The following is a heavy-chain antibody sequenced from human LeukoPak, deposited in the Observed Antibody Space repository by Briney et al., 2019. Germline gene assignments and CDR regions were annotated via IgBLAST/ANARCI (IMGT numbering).Heavy chain of an antibody. Sequence: PSETLSLTCSVSGVSISSSSYFWAWIRQPPGKGLEWIGSIYYSGSTHYNASLKSRVTISVDTSKNQFSLKLTSVTAADTAVYYCARQVVRYWYFDLWGRGTLVTVSS. D-gene: IGHD2-15*01. V-gene: IGHV4-39*01. CDR1: GVSISSSSYF. CDR2: IYYSGST. J-gene: IGHJ2*01. CDR3: ARQVVRYWYFDL.